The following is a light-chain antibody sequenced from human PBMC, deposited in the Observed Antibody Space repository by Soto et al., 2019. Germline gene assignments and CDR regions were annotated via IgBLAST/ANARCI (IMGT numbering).Light chain of an antibody. CDR1: SSDVGGYSS. CDR3: SSYTSSSLYV. V-gene: IGLV2-14*01. Sequence: QSVLTQPASVSGSPGQSITISCTATSSDVGGYSSVSWYQQHPGKAPKLMIYDVTNRPSGVSNRFSGSESGNTASLTISGLQAEDEADYYCSSYTSSSLYVFGTGTKVTVL. CDR2: DVT. J-gene: IGLJ1*01.